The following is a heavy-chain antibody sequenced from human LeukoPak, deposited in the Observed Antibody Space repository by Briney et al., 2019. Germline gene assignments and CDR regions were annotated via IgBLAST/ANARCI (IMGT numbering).Heavy chain of an antibody. D-gene: IGHD1-14*01. CDR3: ATSDSTTGNWFDP. CDR2: ITPTTGGA. J-gene: IGHJ5*02. CDR1: GNTFSRYY. V-gene: IGHV1-46*01. Sequence: ASVTVSCKASGNTFSRYYFHWVRQAPGQGLDWMGIITPTTGGANYAQKFQGRVAMTRDTSTSTVYVELSSLTSGDTAVYYCATSDSTTGNWFDPWGQGTRVSVSS.